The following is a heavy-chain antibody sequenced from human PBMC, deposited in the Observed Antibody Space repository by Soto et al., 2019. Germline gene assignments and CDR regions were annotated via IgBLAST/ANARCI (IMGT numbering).Heavy chain of an antibody. CDR3: ARVTYYDSSGYHLFDY. D-gene: IGHD3-22*01. V-gene: IGHV1-18*01. J-gene: IGHJ4*02. CDR2: ISAYNGNT. Sequence: GASVKVSCKASGYTFTSYGISWVRQAPGQGLEWMGWISAYNGNTNYAQKLQGRVTMTTDTSTSTAYMELRSLRSDDTAVYYCARVTYYDSSGYHLFDYWGQGTLVTVSS. CDR1: GYTFTSYG.